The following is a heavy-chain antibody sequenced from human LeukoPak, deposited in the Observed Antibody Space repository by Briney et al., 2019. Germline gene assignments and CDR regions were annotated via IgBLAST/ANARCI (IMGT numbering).Heavy chain of an antibody. V-gene: IGHV4-59*01. CDR1: GGSISSYY. CDR3: ARDLLGGDDAFDI. Sequence: SETLSLTCTVSGGSISSYYWSWIRQPPGKGLEGIGYIYYSGSTNYNPSLKSRVTISVDTSKNQFSLKLSSVTAADTAVYYCARDLLGGDDAFDIWGQGTMVTVSS. J-gene: IGHJ3*02. CDR2: IYYSGST.